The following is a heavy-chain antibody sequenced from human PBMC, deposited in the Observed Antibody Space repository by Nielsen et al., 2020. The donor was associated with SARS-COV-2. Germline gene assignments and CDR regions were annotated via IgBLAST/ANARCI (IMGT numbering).Heavy chain of an antibody. J-gene: IGHJ4*02. Sequence: GGSLRLSCAASGFTFSYYALHWVRQAPGKGLEWVAIISYDGSNKYYADSVKGRFSISRDNSKNTLYVQMNSLRADDTAVYYCAKISGSQRHYFDFWGQGALVTVSS. CDR3: AKISGSQRHYFDF. D-gene: IGHD1-26*01. CDR1: GFTFSYYA. V-gene: IGHV3-30*04. CDR2: ISYDGSNK.